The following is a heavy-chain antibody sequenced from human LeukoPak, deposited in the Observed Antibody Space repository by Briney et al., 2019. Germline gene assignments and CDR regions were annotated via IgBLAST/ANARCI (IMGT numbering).Heavy chain of an antibody. CDR2: ITPLFGTP. CDR3: ARGWDGSGQIPFFY. CDR1: GGSFSSYS. V-gene: IGHV1-69*06. D-gene: IGHD3-22*01. J-gene: IGHJ4*02. Sequence: GASVKVSCKASGGSFSSYSISWVRQAPGQGLEGMGGITPLFGTPNYAQRFQGRVTITADISTTTAYMELTSLTSDATAVYYCARGWDGSGQIPFFYWGQGTLVAVSS.